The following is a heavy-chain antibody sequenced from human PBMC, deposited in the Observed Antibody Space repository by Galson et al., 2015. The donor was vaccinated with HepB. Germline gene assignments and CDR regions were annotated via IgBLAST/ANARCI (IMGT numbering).Heavy chain of an antibody. CDR2: IIPILGIA. CDR3: ADGGSSGTEGFDP. J-gene: IGHJ5*02. V-gene: IGHV1-69*02. Sequence: SVKVSCKASGGTFSSYTISWVRQAPGQGLEWMGRIIPILGIANYAQKFQGRVTITADKSTSTAYVELSSLRSEDTAVYYCADGGSSGTEGFDPWGQGTLVTVSS. D-gene: IGHD3-22*01. CDR1: GGTFSSYT.